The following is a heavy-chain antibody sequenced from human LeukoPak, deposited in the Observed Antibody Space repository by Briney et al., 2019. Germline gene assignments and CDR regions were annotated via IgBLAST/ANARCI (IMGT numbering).Heavy chain of an antibody. CDR3: ARRAVPGTAQYLGLDV. V-gene: IGHV3-74*01. D-gene: IGHD2-2*01. J-gene: IGHJ6*02. CDR2: IKSDGSST. Sequence: PGGSLRLSCAASGFTLSSYSMNWVRQVPGKGLVWVSRIKSDGSSTDYADAVKGRFTISRDNAKNTVYLQVNSLRVDDTAVYYCARRAVPGTAQYLGLDVWGQGTTVTVSS. CDR1: GFTLSSYS.